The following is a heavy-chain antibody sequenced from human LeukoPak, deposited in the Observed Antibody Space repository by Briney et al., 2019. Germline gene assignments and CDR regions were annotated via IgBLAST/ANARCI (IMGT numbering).Heavy chain of an antibody. Sequence: PGGSLRLSCAASGFTFSSYWMHWVRQAPGKGLVWVSRINSDGSSTSYADSVKGRFTISRDNAKNTLYLQMNSLRAEDTAVYYCARDLRIKTIAAAGRANGYYYYYGMDVWGQGTMVTVSS. CDR2: INSDGSST. V-gene: IGHV3-74*01. D-gene: IGHD6-13*01. CDR3: ARDLRIKTIAAAGRANGYYYYYGMDV. J-gene: IGHJ6*02. CDR1: GFTFSSYW.